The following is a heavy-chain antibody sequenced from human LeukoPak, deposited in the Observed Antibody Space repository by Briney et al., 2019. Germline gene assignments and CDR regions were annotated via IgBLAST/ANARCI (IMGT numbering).Heavy chain of an antibody. CDR3: AKFRYSYGGWFEH. CDR1: GFTFSDYY. CDR2: ISGSGGST. D-gene: IGHD5-18*01. J-gene: IGHJ1*01. V-gene: IGHV3-23*01. Sequence: GGSLRLSCAASGFTFSDYYMSWIRQAPGKGLEWVSAISGSGGSTYYADSVKGRFTISRDNSKNTLYLQMNSLRAEDTAVYYCAKFRYSYGGWFEHWGQGTLVTVSS.